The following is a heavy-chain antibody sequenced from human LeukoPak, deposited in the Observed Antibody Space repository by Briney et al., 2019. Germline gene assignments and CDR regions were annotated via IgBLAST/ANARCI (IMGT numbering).Heavy chain of an antibody. CDR2: ISVTSNTI. V-gene: IGHV3-48*01. CDR3: ARGSGGVGASLPY. J-gene: IGHJ4*02. Sequence: GGSLRLSCAASGFTFSDFTMSWVRQAPGKGLEWLSYISVTSNTIYYADSVRGRFTISRDNAKNSLYLQMNSLRAEDTATYYCARGSGGVGASLPYWGQGALVTVSS. CDR1: GFTFSDFT. D-gene: IGHD1-26*01.